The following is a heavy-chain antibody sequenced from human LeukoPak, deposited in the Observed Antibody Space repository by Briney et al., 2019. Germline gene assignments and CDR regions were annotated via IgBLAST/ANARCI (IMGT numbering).Heavy chain of an antibody. D-gene: IGHD3-22*01. CDR1: GYTFTSYG. CDR3: ARDTSTYYYDSSGQGYFDY. V-gene: IGHV1-18*01. J-gene: IGHJ4*02. Sequence: ASVKVSCKASGYTFTSYGISWVRQAPGQGLEWMGWISAYNGNTNYAQKLQGRVTMTTDTSTSTAYMELRSLRSDDTAVYYCARDTSTYYYDSSGQGYFDYWGQGTLVTVSS. CDR2: ISAYNGNT.